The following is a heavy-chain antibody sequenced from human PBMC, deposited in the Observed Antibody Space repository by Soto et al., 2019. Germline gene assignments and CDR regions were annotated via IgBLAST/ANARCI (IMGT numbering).Heavy chain of an antibody. CDR3: AKNYGNAFDI. D-gene: IGHD3-10*01. J-gene: IGHJ3*02. CDR2: IYYSGST. Sequence: SETLSLTYIVSGGSISSYYWSWIRQPPGKGLEWIGYIYYSGSTNYNPPLKSRVTISVDTSKNQFSLKLSSVAAADTAVYYCAKNYGNAFDIWGQGTMVTVSS. V-gene: IGHV4-59*01. CDR1: GGSISSYY.